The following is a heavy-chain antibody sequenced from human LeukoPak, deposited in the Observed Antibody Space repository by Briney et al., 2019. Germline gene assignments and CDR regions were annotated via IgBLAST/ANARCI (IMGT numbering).Heavy chain of an antibody. V-gene: IGHV3-9*01. CDR3: ANGESYYYASGGGY. D-gene: IGHD3-10*01. CDR2: ITWNSGKI. J-gene: IGHJ4*02. Sequence: GGSLRLSCAASGFRFEEYAMHWVRQAPGKGPEWVSGITWNSGKIDYADSVKGRFTISRDNAKNSLYLQMNSLRPEDTAFYYCANGESYYYASGGGYWGQGTLVTVSS. CDR1: GFRFEEYA.